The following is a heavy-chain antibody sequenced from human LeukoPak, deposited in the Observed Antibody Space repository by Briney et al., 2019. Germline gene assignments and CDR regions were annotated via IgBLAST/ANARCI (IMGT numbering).Heavy chain of an antibody. CDR2: INHSGST. D-gene: IGHD3-22*01. J-gene: IGHJ4*02. Sequence: PSETLSLTCAVYGGSFSGYYWSWIRQPPGKGLEWIGEINHSGSTNYNPSLKCRVTISVDTSKNQFSLKLSSVTAADTAVYYCARDFSYYYDSSGLRDYWGQGTLVTVSS. V-gene: IGHV4-34*01. CDR3: ARDFSYYYDSSGLRDY. CDR1: GGSFSGYY.